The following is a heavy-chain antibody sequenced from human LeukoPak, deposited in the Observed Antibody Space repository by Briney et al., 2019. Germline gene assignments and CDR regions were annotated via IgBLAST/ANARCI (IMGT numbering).Heavy chain of an antibody. J-gene: IGHJ4*02. V-gene: IGHV1-18*01. CDR2: ISAYNGNT. D-gene: IGHD2-2*01. Sequence: ASVKVSCKASGYTFTSYGISWVRQAPGQGLKWMGWISAYNGNTNCAQKLQGRVTMTTDTSTSTAYMELRSLRSDDTAVYYCARVPIVVVPAATEGFYYFDYWGQGTLVTVSS. CDR3: ARVPIVVVPAATEGFYYFDY. CDR1: GYTFTSYG.